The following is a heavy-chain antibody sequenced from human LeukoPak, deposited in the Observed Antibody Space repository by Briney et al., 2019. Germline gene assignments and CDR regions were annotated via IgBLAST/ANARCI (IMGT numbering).Heavy chain of an antibody. CDR1: GGSISSSSYY. CDR2: IYYSGST. V-gene: IGHV4-39*07. Sequence: PSETLSLTCTVSGGSISSSSYYWGWIRQPPGKGLEWIGSIYYSGSTYYNPSLKSRVTISIDKSKNQFSLKLTSVTAADTAMYYCARDRDGMEVWGQGTTVTIS. J-gene: IGHJ6*02. CDR3: ARDRDGMEV.